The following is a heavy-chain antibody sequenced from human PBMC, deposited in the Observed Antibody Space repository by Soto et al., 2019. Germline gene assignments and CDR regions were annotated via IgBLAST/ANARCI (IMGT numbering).Heavy chain of an antibody. CDR1: GVTLSSYG. V-gene: IGHV3-33*01. CDR3: ARLGLRISFDY. D-gene: IGHD2-15*01. Sequence: PGGSLRLSCAASGVTLSSYGMHWVRKAPGKGLEWVAVIWYDGSNKYYADSVKGRFTISRDNSKNTLYMQMNSLRAEDTAVYYCARLGLRISFDYWGQGTLVTVSS. J-gene: IGHJ4*02. CDR2: IWYDGSNK.